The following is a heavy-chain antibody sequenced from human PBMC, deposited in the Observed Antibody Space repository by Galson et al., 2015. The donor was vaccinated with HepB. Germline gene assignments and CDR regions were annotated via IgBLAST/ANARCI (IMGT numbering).Heavy chain of an antibody. CDR3: ARSSIGIYSSGYARYYGMDV. Sequence: SVKVSCKASGYTFTSYGISWARQAPGQGLEWMGWISAYNGNTNYAQKLQGRVTMTTDTSTSTAYMELRSLRSDDTAVYYCARSSIGIYSSGYARYYGMDVWGQGTTVTVSS. V-gene: IGHV1-18*04. J-gene: IGHJ6*02. D-gene: IGHD6-19*01. CDR2: ISAYNGNT. CDR1: GYTFTSYG.